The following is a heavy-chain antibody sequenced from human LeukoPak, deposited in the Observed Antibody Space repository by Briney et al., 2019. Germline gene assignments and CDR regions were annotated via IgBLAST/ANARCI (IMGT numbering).Heavy chain of an antibody. CDR2: ISGSGGST. D-gene: IGHD2-15*01. J-gene: IGHJ4*02. V-gene: IGHV3-23*01. CDR3: AKDREGYCSGGSCYAWY. Sequence: GGTLRLSCAASGFTFSSYGMSWVRQAPGKGLEWVSAISGSGGSTYYADSVKGRFTISRDNSKNTLYLQMNSLRAEDTAVYYCAKDREGYCSGGSCYAWYWGQGTLVTVSS. CDR1: GFTFSSYG.